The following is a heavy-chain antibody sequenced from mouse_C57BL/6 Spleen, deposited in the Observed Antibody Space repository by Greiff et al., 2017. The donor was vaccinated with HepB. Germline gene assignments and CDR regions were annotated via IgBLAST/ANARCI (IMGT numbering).Heavy chain of an antibody. Sequence: VQLQQPGAELVKPGASVKLSCKASGYTFTSYWMQWVKQRPGQGLEWIGEIDPSDSYTNYNQKFKGKATLTVDTSSSTAYMQLSSLTSEDSAVYYCARGGAYFDDWGQGTTLTVSS. CDR1: GYTFTSYW. J-gene: IGHJ2*01. CDR3: ARGGAYFDD. V-gene: IGHV1-50*01. CDR2: IDPSDSYT.